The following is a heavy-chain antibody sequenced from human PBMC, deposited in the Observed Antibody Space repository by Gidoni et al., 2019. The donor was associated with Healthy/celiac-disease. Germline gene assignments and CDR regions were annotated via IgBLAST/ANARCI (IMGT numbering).Heavy chain of an antibody. Sequence: QVQLVQSGAEVKKPGASVKVSCKASGYTFTSYYMHWVRQAPGQGLEWMGIINPSGGSTSYAQKFQGRVTMTRDTSTSTVYMELSSLRSEDTAVYYCARGDIVVVVAAHNWFDPWGQGTLVTVSS. CDR3: ARGDIVVVVAAHNWFDP. V-gene: IGHV1-46*01. J-gene: IGHJ5*02. CDR1: GYTFTSYY. D-gene: IGHD2-15*01. CDR2: INPSGGST.